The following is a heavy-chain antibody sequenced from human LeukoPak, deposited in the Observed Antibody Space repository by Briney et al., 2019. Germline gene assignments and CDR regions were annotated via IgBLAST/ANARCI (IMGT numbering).Heavy chain of an antibody. V-gene: IGHV4-59*08. D-gene: IGHD3-22*01. CDR3: ASSYDSSGYLPFDP. J-gene: IGHJ5*02. Sequence: SETLSLTCTVSGGSISSYYWSWIRRPPGKGLEWIGYIYYSGSTNYNPSLKSRVTISVDTSKNQFSLKLSSVTAADTAVYYCASSYDSSGYLPFDPWGQGTLVTVSS. CDR1: GGSISSYY. CDR2: IYYSGST.